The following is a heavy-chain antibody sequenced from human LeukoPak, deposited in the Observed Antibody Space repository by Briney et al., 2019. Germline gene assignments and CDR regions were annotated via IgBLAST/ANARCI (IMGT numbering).Heavy chain of an antibody. CDR3: ARDELKVKSFDP. CDR1: GFTFSSYD. CDR2: IWSDGSNK. V-gene: IGHV3-33*01. D-gene: IGHD3-22*01. Sequence: GRSLRLSCAASGFTFSSYDMHWVRQAPGRGLEWVALIWSDGSNKYYADSVKGRFTISRDNSENTLYLQMNSLRAEDTAVYYCARDELKVKSFDPRGQGTLVTVPS. J-gene: IGHJ5*02.